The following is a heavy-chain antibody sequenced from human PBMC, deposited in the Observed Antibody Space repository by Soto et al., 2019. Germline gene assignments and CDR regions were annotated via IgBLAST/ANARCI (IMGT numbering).Heavy chain of an antibody. D-gene: IGHD3-3*01. CDR1: GGSISSYY. J-gene: IGHJ5*02. CDR3: ARVCDFWSGYYTTWFDP. Sequence: PSETLSLTCTVSGGSISSYYWSWIRQPPGKGLEWIGYIYYSGSTNYNPSLKSRVTISVDTSKNQFSLKLSSVTAADTAVYYCARVCDFWSGYYTTWFDPWGPGTLVTVYS. CDR2: IYYSGST. V-gene: IGHV4-59*01.